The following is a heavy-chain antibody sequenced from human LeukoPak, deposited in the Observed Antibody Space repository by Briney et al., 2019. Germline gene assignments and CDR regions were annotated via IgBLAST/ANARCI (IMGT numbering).Heavy chain of an antibody. CDR1: GFTFSSYS. CDR3: VLVGPYYYGMDV. J-gene: IGHJ6*02. Sequence: GGSLRLSCAASGFTFSSYSMNWVRQAPGKGLEWVSYISSSSSTIYYADSVKGRFTISRDNSKNTLYLQMNSLRAEDTAVYYCVLVGPYYYGMDVWGQGTTVTVSS. CDR2: ISSSSSTI. V-gene: IGHV3-48*01. D-gene: IGHD1-26*01.